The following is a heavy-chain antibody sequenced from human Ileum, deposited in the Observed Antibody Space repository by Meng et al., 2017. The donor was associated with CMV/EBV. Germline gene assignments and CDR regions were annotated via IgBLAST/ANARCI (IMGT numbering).Heavy chain of an antibody. D-gene: IGHD6-19*01. V-gene: IGHV4-30-4*01. CDR3: AREGGGWYFDS. CDR1: GDSLSTGDYY. Sequence: QVHLTVSGPGRVKPLRTLSLTCTVSGDSLSTGDYYWSWIRQPPGKGPEWIGYIYYSGSTLYNPSLKSPVTISLDKSKNQFSLRLRSVTAADTAVYFCAREGGGWYFDSWGQGTLVTVSS. J-gene: IGHJ4*02. CDR2: IYYSGST.